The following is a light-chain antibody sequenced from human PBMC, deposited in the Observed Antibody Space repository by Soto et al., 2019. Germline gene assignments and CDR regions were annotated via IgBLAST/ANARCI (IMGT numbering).Light chain of an antibody. CDR1: QSVGSNY. Sequence: EVALTQSPGTLSLSPGERATLSCRASQSVGSNYLAWYQQKPGQTPRLLIYGASTRATGIPDRFSGSGSGTDFTLTISGLQPEDVAVYYCQQRSNWRITFGQGTRLEIK. CDR2: GAS. J-gene: IGKJ5*01. CDR3: QQRSNWRIT. V-gene: IGKV3D-20*02.